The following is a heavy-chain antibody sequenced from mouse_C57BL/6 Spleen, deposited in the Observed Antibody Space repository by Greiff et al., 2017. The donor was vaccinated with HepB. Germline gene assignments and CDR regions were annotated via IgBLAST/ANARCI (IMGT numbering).Heavy chain of an antibody. J-gene: IGHJ2*01. V-gene: IGHV5-17*01. D-gene: IGHD2-4*01. CDR1: GFTFSDYG. CDR2: ISSGSSTI. CDR3: AGDYDGAFDY. Sequence: EVQLVESGGGLVKPGGSLKLSCAASGFTFSDYGMHWVRQAPEKGLEWVAYISSGSSTIYYADTVKGRFTISRDNAKNTLFLQMTSLRSEDTAMYYCAGDYDGAFDYWGQGTTLTVSS.